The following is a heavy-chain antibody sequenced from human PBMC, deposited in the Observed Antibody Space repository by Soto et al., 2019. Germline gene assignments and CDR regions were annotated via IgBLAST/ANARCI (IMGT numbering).Heavy chain of an antibody. CDR3: ARESTAGGAN. V-gene: IGHV1-69*08. CDR2: IIPIVDIT. CDR1: GDTFSSYT. D-gene: IGHD3-16*01. Sequence: QVQLVQSGAEVKKPGSSVKVSCKASGDTFSSYTISWVRQAPGQGLEWMGRIIPIVDITNYAAKFQGRVTVTADKATSTAYMELSSLRAEDTAVYYCARESTAGGANWGQGTLVTVSS. J-gene: IGHJ4*02.